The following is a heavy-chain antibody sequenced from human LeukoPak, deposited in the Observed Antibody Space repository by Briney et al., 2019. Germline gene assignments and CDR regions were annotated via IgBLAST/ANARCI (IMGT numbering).Heavy chain of an antibody. D-gene: IGHD6-19*01. Sequence: SETLSLTCTVSGGSISSYYWSWIRQPAGKGLEWIGRIYTSGSTNYNPSLKSRVTISVDKSKNHFSLELSSVPAADTAVYYCARVGYTSGWGTFDYWGQGTLVTVSS. CDR2: IYTSGST. V-gene: IGHV4-4*07. CDR3: ARVGYTSGWGTFDY. CDR1: GGSISSYY. J-gene: IGHJ4*02.